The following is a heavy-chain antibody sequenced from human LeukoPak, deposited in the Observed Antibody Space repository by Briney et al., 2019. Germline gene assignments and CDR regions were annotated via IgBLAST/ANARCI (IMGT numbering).Heavy chain of an antibody. J-gene: IGHJ3*02. CDR3: ARVNCGGDCYSDRGAFDI. CDR1: GYTFTGYY. CDR2: INPNSGGT. Sequence: GASVKVSCKASGYTFTGYYMHWVRQAPGQGLGWMGWINPNSGGTNYAQKFQGRVTMTRDTSISTAYMELSRLRSDDTAVYYCARVNCGGDCYSDRGAFDIWGQGTMVTVSS. D-gene: IGHD2-21*02. V-gene: IGHV1-2*02.